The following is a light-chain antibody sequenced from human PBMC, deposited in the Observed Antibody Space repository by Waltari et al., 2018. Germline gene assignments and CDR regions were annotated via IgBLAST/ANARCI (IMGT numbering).Light chain of an antibody. J-gene: IGKJ1*01. CDR3: QQYDNWPPWT. V-gene: IGKV3-15*01. CDR2: GAS. CDR1: QSVSTN. Sequence: EVVMTQYPATLSVSPGQRATLSCRASQSVSTNVAWYQQKPGQAPRLIIYGASTRATDIPARFSGSGSGTEFSLTISSLQSEDFAVYFCQQYDNWPPWTFGQGTKVEIK.